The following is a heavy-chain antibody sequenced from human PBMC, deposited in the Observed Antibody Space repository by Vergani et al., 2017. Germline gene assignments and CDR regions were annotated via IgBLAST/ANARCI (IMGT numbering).Heavy chain of an antibody. CDR1: GGSISSYY. V-gene: IGHV4-59*01. D-gene: IGHD3-16*02. J-gene: IGHJ4*02. CDR2: IYYSGST. CDR3: ARGTGSHDYIWGSYRSFHFDY. Sequence: QLQLQESGPGLVKPSETLSLTCTVSGGSISSYYWSWIRQPPGKGLEWIGYIYYSGSTNYNPSLKSRVTISVDTSKNQFSLKLSSVTAADTAVYYCARGTGSHDYIWGSYRSFHFDYWGQGTLVTVSS.